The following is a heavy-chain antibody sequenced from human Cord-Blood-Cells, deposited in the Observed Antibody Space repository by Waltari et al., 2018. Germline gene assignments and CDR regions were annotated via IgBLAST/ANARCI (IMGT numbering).Heavy chain of an antibody. Sequence: QVQLQESGPGLVKPSQTLSLTCTVSGGSISSGGYYWSWIRQHPGKGLEWIGEIYYSGSTYYNPSLKSRVTISVDTSKNQFSLKLSSVTAADTAVYYCARERRWIQLYYYYGMDVWGQGTTVTVSS. CDR3: ARERRWIQLYYYYGMDV. CDR1: GGSISSGGYY. D-gene: IGHD5-18*01. CDR2: IYYSGST. J-gene: IGHJ6*02. V-gene: IGHV4-31*03.